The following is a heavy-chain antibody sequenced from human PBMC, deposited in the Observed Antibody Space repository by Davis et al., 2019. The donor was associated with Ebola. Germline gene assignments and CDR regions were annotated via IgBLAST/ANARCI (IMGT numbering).Heavy chain of an antibody. V-gene: IGHV3-53*01. CDR2: IYSGGST. D-gene: IGHD6-19*01. CDR3: AGGTRSGWHLEY. J-gene: IGHJ4*02. Sequence: GGSLRLSCAASGFTVSGNHMNWVRQAPGKGLEWVSGIYSGGSTYCADSVKGRFTISRDNSKNTLFLQMNTLRAEDAAVYYCAGGTRSGWHLEYWGQGTLVTVSS. CDR1: GFTVSGNH.